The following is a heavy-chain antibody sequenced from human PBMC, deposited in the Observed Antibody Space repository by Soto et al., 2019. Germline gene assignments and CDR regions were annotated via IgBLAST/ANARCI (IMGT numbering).Heavy chain of an antibody. CDR3: ARGVATVVTSYFDY. J-gene: IGHJ4*02. V-gene: IGHV4-34*01. CDR1: GGSFSGYY. D-gene: IGHD5-12*01. Sequence: QVQLQQWGAGLLKPSETLSLTCAVYGGSFSGYYWSWIRQPPGKGLEWIGEINHSGSTNYNPSLKSRVTISVDTSKNQCSLKLRSVTAADTAVYYCARGVATVVTSYFDYWGQGTLVTVSS. CDR2: INHSGST.